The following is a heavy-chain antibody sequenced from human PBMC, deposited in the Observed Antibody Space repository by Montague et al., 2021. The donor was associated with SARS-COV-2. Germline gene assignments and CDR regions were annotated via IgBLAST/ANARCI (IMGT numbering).Heavy chain of an antibody. J-gene: IGHJ4*02. D-gene: IGHD5-12*01. CDR2: VDYSGNT. CDR1: GGSISGSSYY. Sequence: SETLSLTCTVTGGSISGSSYYWGWIRQSPGKGLEWIASVDYSGNTYYSPSLKSRLTISVDTSKSQFSLKLNSVTAADTALYYRGRREYSDGWGDWGQGTLVTVSS. CDR3: GRREYSDGWGD. V-gene: IGHV4-39*01.